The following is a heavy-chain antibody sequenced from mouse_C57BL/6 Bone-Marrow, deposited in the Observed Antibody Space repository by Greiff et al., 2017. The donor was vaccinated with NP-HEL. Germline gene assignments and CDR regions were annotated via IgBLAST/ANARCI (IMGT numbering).Heavy chain of an antibody. CDR2: IDPSDSET. V-gene: IGHV1-52*01. D-gene: IGHD1-1*01. Sequence: QVQLQQPGAELVRPGSSVKLSCKASGYTFTSYWMHWVKQRPIQGLEWIGNIDPSDSETHYNQKFKDKATLPVDKSSSTAYMQLSSLTSEDSAVYYCAITHYYGSDYFDYWGQGTTLTVSS. J-gene: IGHJ2*01. CDR1: GYTFTSYW. CDR3: AITHYYGSDYFDY.